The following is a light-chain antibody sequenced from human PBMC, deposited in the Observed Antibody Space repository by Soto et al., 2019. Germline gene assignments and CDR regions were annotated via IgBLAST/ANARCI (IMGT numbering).Light chain of an antibody. CDR2: GAS. J-gene: IGKJ1*01. V-gene: IGKV3-15*01. CDR1: QSVSSN. CDR3: QQYNNWPQT. Sequence: EIVMTQSPATLSVSPGERATLSCRASQSVSSNLARYQQKPGQAPRPLIYGASTRATGIPARFSGSGSGTEFTLTISSLQSEDFAVYYCQQYNNWPQTFGQGTKVEIK.